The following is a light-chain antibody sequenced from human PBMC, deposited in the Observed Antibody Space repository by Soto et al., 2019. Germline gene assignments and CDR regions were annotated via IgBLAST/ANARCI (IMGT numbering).Light chain of an antibody. CDR3: QQYNNYSWT. J-gene: IGKJ1*01. V-gene: IGKV1-5*03. Sequence: DIQMTQSPSTLSASVGDRVTITCRASQSIDNWLAWYQRRPGKAPKLLIYKASNLQSGVPSRFSGSGYGTEFTLTISSLQPDDFATYYCQQYNNYSWTFGQGTRVEIK. CDR1: QSIDNW. CDR2: KAS.